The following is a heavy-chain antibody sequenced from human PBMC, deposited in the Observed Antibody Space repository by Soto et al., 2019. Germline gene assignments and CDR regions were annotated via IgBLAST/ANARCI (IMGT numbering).Heavy chain of an antibody. CDR3: ARGALTTYFDY. CDR2: FYYSGST. V-gene: IGHV4-59*01. J-gene: IGHJ4*02. CDR1: GGSISSYY. Sequence: QVQLQESGPGLVKPSETLSLTCAVSGGSISSYYWSWIRQPPGKGLEWIGYFYYSGSTNYNPSLKSRVTISVDTSKNQFSLKLSSVTAADTAVYYCARGALTTYFDYWGQGNLVTVSS.